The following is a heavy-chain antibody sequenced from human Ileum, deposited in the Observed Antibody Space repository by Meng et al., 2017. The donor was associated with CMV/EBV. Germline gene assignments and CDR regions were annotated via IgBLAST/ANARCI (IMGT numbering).Heavy chain of an antibody. CDR2: INTNTGEP. CDR3: ARYGLVLGKFDY. CDR1: GYTFTTNS. Sequence: QVQLVQSGSELKKPGASVKVPCKASGYTFTTNSLIWVRQAPGQGPEWMGWINTNTGEPMYARDFTGRFVFSLDSSVSTAYVEISGLKAEDTAVYYCARYGLVLGKFDYWGQGTLVTVSS. J-gene: IGHJ4*02. D-gene: IGHD2-8*01. V-gene: IGHV7-4-1*02.